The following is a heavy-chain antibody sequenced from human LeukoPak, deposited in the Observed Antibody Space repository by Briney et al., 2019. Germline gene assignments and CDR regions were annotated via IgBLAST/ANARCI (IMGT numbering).Heavy chain of an antibody. V-gene: IGHV4-39*01. J-gene: IGHJ6*02. CDR3: ARLPYDFWSGYPRITYYYGMDV. CDR2: IYYSGST. D-gene: IGHD3-3*01. Sequence: SETLSLTCTVSGGSISSSSYYWGWIRQPPGKGLEWIGSIYYSGSTYYNPSLKSRVTISVDTSKNQFSLKLSSVTAADTAVYYGARLPYDFWSGYPRITYYYGMDVWAKGPRSPSP. CDR1: GGSISSSSYY.